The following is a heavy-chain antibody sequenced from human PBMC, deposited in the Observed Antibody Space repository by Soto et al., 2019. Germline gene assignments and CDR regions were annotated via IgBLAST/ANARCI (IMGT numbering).Heavy chain of an antibody. CDR1: GYSISSGYY. CDR3: ARAPTMITFGGVLFDY. V-gene: IGHV4-38-2*01. D-gene: IGHD3-16*01. J-gene: IGHJ4*02. Sequence: SETLSLTCAVSGYSISSGYYWGWIRQPPGKGLEWIGSIYHSGSTYYNPSLKSRVTISVDTSKNQFSLKLSSVTAADTAVYYCARAPTMITFGGVLFDYWGQGTLVTVS. CDR2: IYHSGST.